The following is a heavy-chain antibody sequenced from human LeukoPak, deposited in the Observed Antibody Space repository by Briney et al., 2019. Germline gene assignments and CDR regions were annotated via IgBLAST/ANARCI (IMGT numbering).Heavy chain of an antibody. D-gene: IGHD6-19*01. CDR3: AKDRGVDRSGWFYGGYMDV. CDR2: IFNSGST. J-gene: IGHJ6*03. V-gene: IGHV4-59*01. Sequence: SETLSLTCSVSGGSISSYYWSWIRQPPGKGLEWIGYIFNSGSTNYNPSLKRRVSISVDTSKNQVSLKLSSVTAADTAVYYCAKDRGVDRSGWFYGGYMDVWGKGTTVTVSS. CDR1: GGSISSYY.